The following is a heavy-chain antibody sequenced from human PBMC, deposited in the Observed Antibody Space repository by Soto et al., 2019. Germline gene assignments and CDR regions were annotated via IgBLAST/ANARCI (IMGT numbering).Heavy chain of an antibody. CDR2: ISAYNGNT. D-gene: IGHD3-22*01. V-gene: IGHV1-18*04. CDR3: ARVEDYFDSSGYAH. CDR1: GYVFTSYG. Sequence: VQLVQSGAEVKKPGASVKVSCEASGYVFTSYGITWVRQVPGQGFEWMGWISAYNGNTNYAQKLQDRFSMTTDTSTSTAYMELGSLRYDNTAVYYCARVEDYFDSSGYAHWGQGTLVTVSS. J-gene: IGHJ4*02.